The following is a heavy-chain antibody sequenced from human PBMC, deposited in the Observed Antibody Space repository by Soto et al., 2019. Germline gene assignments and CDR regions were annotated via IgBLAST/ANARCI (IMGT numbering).Heavy chain of an antibody. V-gene: IGHV3-74*01. CDR2: INSDGSST. CDR1: GFTFSSYW. CDR3: ARGIAARPNNDYYYYGMDV. Sequence: GGSLRLSCAASGFTFSSYWMHWVRQAPGKGLVWVSRINSDGSSTSYADSVKGRFTISRDNAKNTLYLQMNSLRAEDTAVYYCARGIAARPNNDYYYYGMDVWGQGTTVTVSS. J-gene: IGHJ6*02. D-gene: IGHD6-6*01.